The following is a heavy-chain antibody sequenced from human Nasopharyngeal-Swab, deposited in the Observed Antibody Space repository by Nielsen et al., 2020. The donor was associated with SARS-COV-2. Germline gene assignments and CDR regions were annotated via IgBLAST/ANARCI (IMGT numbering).Heavy chain of an antibody. D-gene: IGHD6-19*01. CDR2: IDPSDSYT. CDR3: ARQGQQWLVNYYYYGMDV. CDR1: GYSFTSYW. Sequence: CKGSGYSFTSYWISWVRQMPGKGLEWMGRIDPSDSYTNYSPSFQGHVTISADKSISTAYLQWSSLKASDTAMYYCARQGQQWLVNYYYYGMDVWGQGTTVTVSS. V-gene: IGHV5-10-1*01. J-gene: IGHJ6*02.